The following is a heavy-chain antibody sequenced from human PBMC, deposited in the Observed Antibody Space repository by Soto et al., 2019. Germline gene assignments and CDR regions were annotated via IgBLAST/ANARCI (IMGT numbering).Heavy chain of an antibody. CDR3: ARGTNVLLWCGELNYGMDV. CDR1: GGTFSSYA. CDR2: IIPIFGTA. J-gene: IGHJ6*02. V-gene: IGHV1-69*06. Sequence: QVQLVQSGAEVKKPGSSVKVSCKASGGTFSSYAISWVRQAPGQGLEWMGGIIPIFGTANYAQKFQGRVKITADKSTSTAYMELSSLRSEDTAVYYCARGTNVLLWCGELNYGMDVWGQGTTVTVSS. D-gene: IGHD3-10*01.